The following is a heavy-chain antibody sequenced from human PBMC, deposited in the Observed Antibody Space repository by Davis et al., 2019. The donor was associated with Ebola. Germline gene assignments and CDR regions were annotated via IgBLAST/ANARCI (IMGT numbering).Heavy chain of an antibody. CDR1: GCTFSSYA. CDR3: ARDLGDYSYYYYYYGMDV. J-gene: IGHJ6*02. CDR2: IIPIFGTA. D-gene: IGHD4-11*01. Sequence: SVKVSCKASGCTFSSYAISWVRQAPGQGLEWMGGIIPIFGTANYAQKFQGRVTITADESTSTAYMELSSLRSEDTAVYYCARDLGDYSYYYYYYGMDVWGQGTTVTVSS. V-gene: IGHV1-69*13.